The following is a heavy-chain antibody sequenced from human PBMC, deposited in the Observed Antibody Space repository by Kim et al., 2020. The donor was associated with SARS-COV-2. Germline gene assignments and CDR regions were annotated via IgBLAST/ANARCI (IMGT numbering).Heavy chain of an antibody. CDR2: INPSDDST. J-gene: IGHJ6*02. D-gene: IGHD4-4*01. Sequence: ASAKVSCKASGYTLTAYHMHWVRQAPGQGLEWMGIINPSDDSTTYAQRFQGRVTMTSDTSTSTVYMDLSSLRSEDTAVYYCARDTTTVTDYGMDVWGQGTTVTVSS. CDR3: ARDTTTVTDYGMDV. CDR1: GYTLTAYH. V-gene: IGHV1-46*01.